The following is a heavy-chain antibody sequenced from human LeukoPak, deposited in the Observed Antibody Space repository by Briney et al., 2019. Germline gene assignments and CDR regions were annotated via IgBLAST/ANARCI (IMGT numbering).Heavy chain of an antibody. CDR3: ARGRAGTFDY. CDR2: IYHSGST. CDR1: GGSISSGGYY. J-gene: IGHJ4*02. V-gene: IGHV4-30-2*01. D-gene: IGHD6-19*01. Sequence: SETLSLTCTVSGGSISSGGYYWSWIRQPPGKGLEWIGYIYHSGSTYYNPSLKSRVTISVDTSKNQFSLKLSSVTAADTAVYYCARGRAGTFDYWGQGTLVTVSS.